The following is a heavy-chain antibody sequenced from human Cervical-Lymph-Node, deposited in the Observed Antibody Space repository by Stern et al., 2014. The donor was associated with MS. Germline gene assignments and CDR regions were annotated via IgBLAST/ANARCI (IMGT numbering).Heavy chain of an antibody. D-gene: IGHD6-19*01. CDR3: ARDDALYSSGVDAFDI. V-gene: IGHV5-51*03. Sequence: EDQLVESGAEVKKPGASVKISCKGSGYSFSSYGIAWVRQVPGKGLEWMGMIHPGDSDARYSPSCQGQVTISADKSVGTAYLQWSSLKASDTAMYYCARDDALYSSGVDAFDIWGQGTMVTVSS. J-gene: IGHJ3*02. CDR1: GYSFSSYG. CDR2: IHPGDSDA.